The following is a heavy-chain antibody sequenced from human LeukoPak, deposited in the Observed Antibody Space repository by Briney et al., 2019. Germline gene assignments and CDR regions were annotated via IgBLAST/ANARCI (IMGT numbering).Heavy chain of an antibody. CDR3: ARVDSSNWYDSRGYFDQ. CDR1: GGSISSYY. Sequence: PSETLSLTCTVSGGSISSYYWSWIRQPPGKGLEWIGYIYYSGSTNKNPSLKSRVTISVDTSKNQSSLKLSSVTAADTAVYYCARVDSSNWYDSRGYFDQWGQGTLVTVSS. V-gene: IGHV4-59*01. D-gene: IGHD6-13*01. CDR2: IYYSGST. J-gene: IGHJ4*02.